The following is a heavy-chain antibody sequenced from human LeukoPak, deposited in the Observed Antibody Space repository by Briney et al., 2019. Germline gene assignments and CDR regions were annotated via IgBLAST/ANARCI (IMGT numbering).Heavy chain of an antibody. D-gene: IGHD6-13*01. J-gene: IGHJ4*02. CDR2: ISYDGSNE. CDR1: GFTFSSYV. V-gene: IGHV3-30*04. Sequence: GRSLRLSCAASGFTFSSYVMHWVRQAPGKGLEWVAIISYDGSNEYYADSVKGRFTISRDNSKNTLYLQMNSLRAEDTALYYCAKEGYSSSWYYFDYWGQGTLVTVSS. CDR3: AKEGYSSSWYYFDY.